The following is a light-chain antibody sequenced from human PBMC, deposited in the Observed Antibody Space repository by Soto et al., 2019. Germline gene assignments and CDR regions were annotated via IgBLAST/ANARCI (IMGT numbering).Light chain of an antibody. J-gene: IGLJ1*01. V-gene: IGLV2-8*01. CDR2: EIN. Sequence: QSALTQPPSASGSPGQSVTISCTGTSSDVGAYDYVSWYQQHPGKAPKLMIYEINKRPSGVPDRFSGSKSGNTASLTVSGLQAEDEADYYCQSYDSTLSARYVFGTGTKLTVL. CDR3: QSYDSTLSARYV. CDR1: SSDVGAYDY.